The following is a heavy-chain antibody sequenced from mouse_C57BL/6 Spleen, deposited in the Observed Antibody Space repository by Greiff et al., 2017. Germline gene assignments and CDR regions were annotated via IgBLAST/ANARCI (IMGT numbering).Heavy chain of an antibody. V-gene: IGHV10-3*01. Sequence: EVKLVESGGGLVQPKGSLKLSCAASGFTFNTYAMRWVRQAPGKGLEWVARIRSKSSNSATYYADSVKDRFTISKDDSQSMHSLHMNSLKTEDAAMYYCVGDGDEYWYFDVWGTGTTVTVSS. CDR3: VGDGDEYWYFDV. D-gene: IGHD2-13*01. CDR1: GFTFNTYA. J-gene: IGHJ1*03. CDR2: IRSKSSNSAT.